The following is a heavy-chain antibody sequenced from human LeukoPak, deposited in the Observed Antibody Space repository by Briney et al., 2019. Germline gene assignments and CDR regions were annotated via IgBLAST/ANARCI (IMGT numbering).Heavy chain of an antibody. Sequence: PGGSLRLSCAASGFSLSNYGMHWVRQAPGKGLEWVPLISYDGSNKYYADSVEGRFTISRDNSKNTLYLQVNSLRAEDTAVYYCARRSGGSFDYWGQGTLVTVSS. CDR1: GFSLSNYG. D-gene: IGHD1-26*01. J-gene: IGHJ4*02. V-gene: IGHV3-30*03. CDR2: ISYDGSNK. CDR3: ARRSGGSFDY.